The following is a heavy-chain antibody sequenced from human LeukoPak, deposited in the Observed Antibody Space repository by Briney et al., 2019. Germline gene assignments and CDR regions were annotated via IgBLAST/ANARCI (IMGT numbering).Heavy chain of an antibody. V-gene: IGHV4-39*07. CDR1: GGSISSSSYY. J-gene: IGHJ4*02. CDR3: ASTPYYYGSGTDYYFDY. Sequence: PSETLSLTCTVSGGSISSSSYYWGWIRQPPGKGLEWIGSIYYSGSTYYNPSLKSRVTISVDTSKNQFSLKLSSVTAADTAVYYCASTPYYYGSGTDYYFDYWGQGTLVTVSS. D-gene: IGHD3-10*01. CDR2: IYYSGST.